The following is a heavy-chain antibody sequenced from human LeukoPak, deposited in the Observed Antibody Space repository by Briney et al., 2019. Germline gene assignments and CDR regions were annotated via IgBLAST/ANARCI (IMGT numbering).Heavy chain of an antibody. J-gene: IGHJ4*02. Sequence: PGGSLRPPVAASGFTFASYGTHWVRQAPGKGLEWLANIKQDAREEYYVDSVKGRFTISRDNAKNSLSLQMDSLRAEDTAVYYCARYEHQFNHSKPGRFAYWAGKPGVPVSS. CDR3: ARYEHQFNHSKPGRFAY. CDR1: GFTFASYG. V-gene: IGHV3-7*01. CDR2: IKQDAREE. D-gene: IGHD3-3*02.